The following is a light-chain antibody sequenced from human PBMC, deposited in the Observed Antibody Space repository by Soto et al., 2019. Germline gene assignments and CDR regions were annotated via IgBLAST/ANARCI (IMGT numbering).Light chain of an antibody. V-gene: IGLV2-14*03. CDR3: TSFTTGNTFV. Sequence: QSALAQPASVSGSPGQSITISCTGTSNDVGHFNYVSWFQQHPGKAPKLLIFDVSNWPSGVSDRFSGSKSGNTASLTISGLQPEDEADYYCTSFTTGNTFVFGSGTKLTVL. CDR1: SNDVGHFNY. J-gene: IGLJ1*01. CDR2: DVS.